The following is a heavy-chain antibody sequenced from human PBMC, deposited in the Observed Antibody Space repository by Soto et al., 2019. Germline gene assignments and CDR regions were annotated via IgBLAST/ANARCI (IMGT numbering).Heavy chain of an antibody. V-gene: IGHV3-33*01. Sequence: PGRSLRLSCAASGFTFSSYGMHWVRQAPGTGLEWVAVIRYDGSTKYYAYSVKCRFTISRDTSKYTLCLQMNSLSAEDTDVCYFARDPLPFRSPSPRFDPWGQGTLITVS. D-gene: IGHD6-6*01. CDR3: ARDPLPFRSPSPRFDP. CDR2: IRYDGSTK. J-gene: IGHJ5*02. CDR1: GFTFSSYG.